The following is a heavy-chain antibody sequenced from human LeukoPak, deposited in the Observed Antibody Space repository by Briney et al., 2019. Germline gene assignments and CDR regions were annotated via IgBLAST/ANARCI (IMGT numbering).Heavy chain of an antibody. CDR1: GYTFTSYG. D-gene: IGHD6-6*01. J-gene: IGHJ6*03. CDR2: ISAYNGNT. Sequence: ASVKVSCKASGYTFTSYGISWVRQAPGQGLGWMGWISAYNGNTYYAQRLQGRLTMTTDTSTSAAYMELRSLRSDDSAVYYCARVPSSSFSPPYSYYFHMDVWGTGPTVTVSS. CDR3: ARVPSSSFSPPYSYYFHMDV. V-gene: IGHV1-18*01.